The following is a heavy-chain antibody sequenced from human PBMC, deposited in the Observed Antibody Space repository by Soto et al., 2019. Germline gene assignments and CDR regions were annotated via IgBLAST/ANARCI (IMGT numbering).Heavy chain of an antibody. CDR3: AREAERMTTVTTDFDY. Sequence: QVQLVQSGAEVKKPGSSVKVSCKASGGTFSSYAISWVRQAPGQGLEWMGGIIPIFGTANYAQKFQGRVAMTAAESTSTACMELSSLRSEDTAVYYCAREAERMTTVTTDFDYWGQGTLVTVSS. CDR2: IIPIFGTA. D-gene: IGHD4-17*01. CDR1: GGTFSSYA. V-gene: IGHV1-69*12. J-gene: IGHJ4*02.